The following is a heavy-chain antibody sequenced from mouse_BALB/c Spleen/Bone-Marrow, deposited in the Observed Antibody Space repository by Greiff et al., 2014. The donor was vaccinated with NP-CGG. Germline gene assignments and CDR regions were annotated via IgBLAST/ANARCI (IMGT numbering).Heavy chain of an antibody. CDR1: GYTFTSYW. V-gene: IGHV1-69*02. J-gene: IGHJ2*01. Sequence: QVQLKESGAELVRPGASVKLSCKASGYTFTSYWINWVKQRPGQGLEWIGNIYPSDSYTNYNQKFKDKATLTVDKSSSTAYMQLSSPTSEDSAVYYCTRTDDYDEGGFDYWGQGTTLTVSS. CDR2: IYPSDSYT. D-gene: IGHD2-4*01. CDR3: TRTDDYDEGGFDY.